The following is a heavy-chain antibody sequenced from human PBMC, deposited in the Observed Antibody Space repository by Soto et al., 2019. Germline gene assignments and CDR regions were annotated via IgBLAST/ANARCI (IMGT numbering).Heavy chain of an antibody. CDR2: IYYSGST. Sequence: SXTLSVTCTVSGGSISSGGSYWIWIRQHTWKGLECIGYIYYSGSTYYNPSLKSRVTISVDTSKNQFSLKLSSVTAADTAVYYCARVAGWEYYYDSSGYLDYWGQGTLVTVSS. CDR3: ARVAGWEYYYDSSGYLDY. D-gene: IGHD3-22*01. J-gene: IGHJ4*02. V-gene: IGHV4-31*03. CDR1: GGSISSGGSY.